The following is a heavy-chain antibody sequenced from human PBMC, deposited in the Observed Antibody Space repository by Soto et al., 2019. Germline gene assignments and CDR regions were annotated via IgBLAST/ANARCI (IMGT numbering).Heavy chain of an antibody. CDR1: GFTFSSYS. CDR2: ISSSSYI. J-gene: IGHJ4*02. V-gene: IGHV3-21*01. D-gene: IGHD6-13*01. Sequence: GGSLRLSCAASGFTFSSYSMNWVRQAPGKGLEWVSSISSSSYIYYADSVKGRFTISRDNAKNSLYLQMNSLRAEDTAVYYCARELYSSSWYDYWGQGTLVTVSS. CDR3: ARELYSSSWYDY.